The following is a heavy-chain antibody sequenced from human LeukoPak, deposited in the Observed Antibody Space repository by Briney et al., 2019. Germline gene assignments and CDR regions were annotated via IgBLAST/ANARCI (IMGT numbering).Heavy chain of an antibody. CDR3: ARVTTGTVDY. Sequence: SETLSLTCTVSGDSISSYYWGWIRQPPGKGLEWIGYISYSGSTNYIPSLKSRVTILVDTSKNQFFLKLSSVTAADTAVYYCARVTTGTVDYWGQGTLVTVSS. J-gene: IGHJ4*02. CDR1: GDSISSYY. V-gene: IGHV4-59*01. D-gene: IGHD1-1*01. CDR2: ISYSGST.